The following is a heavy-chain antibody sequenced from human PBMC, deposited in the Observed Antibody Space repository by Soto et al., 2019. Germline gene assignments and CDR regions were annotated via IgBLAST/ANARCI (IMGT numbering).Heavy chain of an antibody. V-gene: IGHV3-30*18. CDR3: AKSGRYDSSGAPDY. D-gene: IGHD3-22*01. Sequence: GGSLRLSCAASGFTFSSYGMHWVRQAPGKGLEWVAVISYDGSNKYYADSVKGRFTISRDNSKNTLYLQMNSLRAEDTAVYYCAKSGRYDSSGAPDYWGQGTLVTVPQ. CDR1: GFTFSSYG. CDR2: ISYDGSNK. J-gene: IGHJ4*02.